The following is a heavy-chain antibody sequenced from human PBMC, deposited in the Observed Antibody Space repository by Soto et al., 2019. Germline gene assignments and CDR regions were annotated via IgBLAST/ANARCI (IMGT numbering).Heavy chain of an antibody. D-gene: IGHD6-6*01. V-gene: IGHV3-11*01. J-gene: IGHJ5*02. CDR1: GFPFSDSY. CDR2: ISSTGSTP. Sequence: GGSLRLSCAASGFPFSDSYMAWIRQAPGKGLEEIATISSTGSTPYYADSVKGRFTISRDNVQNSLYLEMNNLRAEDTAVYYCARGQQLVANWLDPWGQGILVTVSS. CDR3: ARGQQLVANWLDP.